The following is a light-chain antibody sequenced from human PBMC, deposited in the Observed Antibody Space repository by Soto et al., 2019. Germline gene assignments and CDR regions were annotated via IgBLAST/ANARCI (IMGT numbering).Light chain of an antibody. CDR2: AAS. J-gene: IGKJ1*01. CDR3: QKYNSALWT. CDR1: QGINNF. V-gene: IGKV1-27*01. Sequence: DIQMTQSPSSLSASVGDRVTITCRASQGINNFLAWYQQKTGKVPKLLIYAASTLLSGVPSRFSGSGSGTDFTLTISSLQPEDAATYYCQKYNSALWTFGQGTKVEIK.